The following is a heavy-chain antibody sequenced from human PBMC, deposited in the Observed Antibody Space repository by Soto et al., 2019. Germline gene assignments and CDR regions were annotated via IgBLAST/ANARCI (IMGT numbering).Heavy chain of an antibody. CDR3: ARGWGYDSTDYYYAY. CDR2: IIPIFGTA. Sequence: QVQLVQSGAEVRKPGSSVRVCCKASGGSFNRHTISWVRQAPGQGLEWMGGIIPIFGTANHAQKFQGRVTIIADESTSTVYMELSSLRFDDTAIYYCARGWGYDSTDYYYAYWGQGTLVIVSS. D-gene: IGHD3-22*01. CDR1: GGSFNRHT. V-gene: IGHV1-69*01. J-gene: IGHJ4*02.